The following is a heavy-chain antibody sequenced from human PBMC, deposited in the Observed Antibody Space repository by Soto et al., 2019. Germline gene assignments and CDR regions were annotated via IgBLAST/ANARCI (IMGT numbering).Heavy chain of an antibody. CDR2: INHSGST. CDR3: ARVSVTTDYYYGMDV. J-gene: IGHJ6*02. CDR1: GGSISSYY. Sequence: SETLSLTCTVSGGSISSYYWSWIRQPPGKGLEWIGEINHSGSTNYNPSLKSRVTISVDTSKNQFSLKLSSVTAADTAVYYCARVSVTTDYYYGMDVWGQGTTVTVSS. V-gene: IGHV4-34*01. D-gene: IGHD4-4*01.